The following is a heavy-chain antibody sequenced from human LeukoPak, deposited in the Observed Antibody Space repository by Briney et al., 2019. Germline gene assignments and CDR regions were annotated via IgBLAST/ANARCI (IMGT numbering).Heavy chain of an antibody. CDR3: ARSSPFTYDAFDI. Sequence: SETLSLTCTVSGGSISSYYWSWIRQPPGKGLEWIGYIYYSGSTNYNPSLKSRVTISVDTPKNQFSLKLSSVTAADTAVYYCARSSPFTYDAFDIWGQGTMVTVSS. J-gene: IGHJ3*02. CDR2: IYYSGST. V-gene: IGHV4-59*01. CDR1: GGSISSYY.